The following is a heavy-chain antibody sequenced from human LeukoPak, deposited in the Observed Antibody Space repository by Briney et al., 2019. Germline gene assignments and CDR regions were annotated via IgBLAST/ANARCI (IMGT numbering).Heavy chain of an antibody. D-gene: IGHD6-13*01. Sequence: PGGSLKLSCAASGFTFSGSAMHWVRQAPGKGLEWVAVMSYDGSNKNYADSVKGRFTISRDNSKNTLYLLMNSLRVEDTAVYYCARDRGSSWVYYYYMDVWGKGTPVTVSS. CDR1: GFTFSGSA. CDR3: ARDRGSSWVYYYYMDV. J-gene: IGHJ6*03. CDR2: MSYDGSNK. V-gene: IGHV3-30-3*01.